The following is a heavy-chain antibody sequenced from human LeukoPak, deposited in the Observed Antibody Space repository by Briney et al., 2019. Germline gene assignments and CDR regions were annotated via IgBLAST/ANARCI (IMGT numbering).Heavy chain of an antibody. CDR1: GFTFSSYG. V-gene: IGHV3-23*01. CDR3: ASGHVWGSYRFPAGYFDY. CDR2: ISGSGGST. D-gene: IGHD3-16*02. J-gene: IGHJ4*02. Sequence: GGSLRLSCAASGFTFSSYGMSWVRQAPGKGLEWVSAISGSGGSTYYADSVKGRFTISRDNSKNTLYLQMNSLRAEDTAVYYCASGHVWGSYRFPAGYFDYWGQGTLVTVSS.